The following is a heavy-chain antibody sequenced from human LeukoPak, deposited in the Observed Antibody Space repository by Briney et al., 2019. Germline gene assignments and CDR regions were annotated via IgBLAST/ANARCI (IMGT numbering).Heavy chain of an antibody. CDR2: ISSSGSTI. CDR3: ARDRWPMEMATIPGPIDY. Sequence: GGSLRLSCAASGLTFSDYYMSWIRQAPGKGLEWVSYISSSGSTIYYADSVKGRFTISRDNAKNSLYLQMNSLRAEDTAVYYCARDRWPMEMATIPGPIDYWGQGTLVTVSS. D-gene: IGHD5-24*01. V-gene: IGHV3-11*01. CDR1: GLTFSDYY. J-gene: IGHJ4*02.